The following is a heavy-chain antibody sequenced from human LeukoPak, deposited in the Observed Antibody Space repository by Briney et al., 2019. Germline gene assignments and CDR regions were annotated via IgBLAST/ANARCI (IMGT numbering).Heavy chain of an antibody. Sequence: GASVKVSCKASGYTFTSYDINWVRQATGQGLEWMGWMNPNSGSTGYAQKFQGRVTMTRNTSISTAYMELSRLRSDDTAVYYCARMTGYSSSWTDYWGQGTLVTVSS. CDR3: ARMTGYSSSWTDY. CDR1: GYTFTSYD. CDR2: MNPNSGST. D-gene: IGHD6-6*01. V-gene: IGHV1-8*01. J-gene: IGHJ4*02.